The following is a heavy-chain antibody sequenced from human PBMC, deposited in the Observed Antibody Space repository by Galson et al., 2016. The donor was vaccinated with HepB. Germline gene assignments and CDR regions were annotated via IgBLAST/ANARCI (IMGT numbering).Heavy chain of an antibody. CDR1: GFTLTAYW. Sequence: SLRLSCAASGFTLTAYWMTWVRQAPGKGLEWVANINYDGSGKYYVDSAKGRFTISRDNAQNSVFLQMNSLRVEDTAMYFCMSGYTSGIWGQGTMVTVSS. CDR3: MSGYTSGI. J-gene: IGHJ3*02. V-gene: IGHV3-7*01. CDR2: INYDGSGK. D-gene: IGHD6-13*01.